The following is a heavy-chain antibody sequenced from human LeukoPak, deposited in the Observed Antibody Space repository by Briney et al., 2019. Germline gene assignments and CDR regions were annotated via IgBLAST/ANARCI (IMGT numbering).Heavy chain of an antibody. CDR3: ARSINFNDYGDQYFQH. D-gene: IGHD4-17*01. CDR1: GYTFTGYY. J-gene: IGHJ1*01. CDR2: INPNSGGT. Sequence: ASVKVSCKASGYTFTGYYMHWVRQAPGQGLEWMGWINPNSGGTNYAQKFQGWVTMTRDTSISTAYMELSRLRSDDTAVYYCARSINFNDYGDQYFQHWGQGTLVTVSS. V-gene: IGHV1-2*04.